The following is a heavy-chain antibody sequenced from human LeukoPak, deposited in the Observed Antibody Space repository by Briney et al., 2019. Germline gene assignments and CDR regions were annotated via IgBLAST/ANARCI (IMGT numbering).Heavy chain of an antibody. D-gene: IGHD3-9*01. CDR1: GGXISSYY. V-gene: IGHV4-59*05. Sequence: SETLSLTCTVSGGXISSYYWSWIRQPPGKGLEWIGSIYYSGSTYYNPSLKSRVTISVDTSKNQFSLKLSSVTAADTAVYYCARQEPIFPPRYWGQGTLVTVSS. J-gene: IGHJ4*02. CDR2: IYYSGST. CDR3: ARQEPIFPPRY.